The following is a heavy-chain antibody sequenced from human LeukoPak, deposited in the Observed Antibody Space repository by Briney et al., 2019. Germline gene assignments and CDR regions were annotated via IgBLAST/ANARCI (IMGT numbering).Heavy chain of an antibody. CDR2: INHSGST. V-gene: IGHV4-34*01. CDR3: ARGQEVVVDQNYYFDY. D-gene: IGHD2-15*01. J-gene: IGHJ4*02. Sequence: SETLSLTCAVYGGSFSGYYWSWIRQPPGKGLEWIGEINHSGSTNYNPSLKSRVTISVDTSKNQFSLKLSSVTAADTAVYYCARGQEVVVDQNYYFDYWGQGTLVTVSS. CDR1: GGSFSGYY.